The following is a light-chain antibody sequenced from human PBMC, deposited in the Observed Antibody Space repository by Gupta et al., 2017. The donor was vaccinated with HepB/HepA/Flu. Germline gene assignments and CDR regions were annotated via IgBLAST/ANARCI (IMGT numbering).Light chain of an antibody. CDR2: AAS. J-gene: IGKJ4*01. V-gene: IGKV1-39*01. CDR1: QNINKY. Sequence: DIHMTQSPSSLSASVGDRVTITCRASQNINKYVNWYQQKPGKAPKFLIYAASTMQSGVPSRFSGSGSGTDFTLTISSLQPEDFATYYCQQSYSTPLTVGGGPKVAIK. CDR3: QQSYSTPLT.